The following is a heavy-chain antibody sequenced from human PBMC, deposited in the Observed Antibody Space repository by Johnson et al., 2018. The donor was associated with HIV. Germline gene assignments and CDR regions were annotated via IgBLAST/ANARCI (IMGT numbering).Heavy chain of an antibody. V-gene: IGHV3-33*08. CDR2: IRYDGSNK. CDR1: GFTFSSFG. D-gene: IGHD3-22*01. CDR3: AKSQDRSAHDYDFDL. J-gene: IGHJ3*01. Sequence: QVQLVESGGGVVQPGRSLRLSCAASGFTFSSFGMHWVRQAPGKGLEWVAFIRYDGSNKYYADSVKGRFTISRDNSKNTLYVQMHSLRGEDTAVYFCAKSQDRSAHDYDFDLWGQGTMVTVSS.